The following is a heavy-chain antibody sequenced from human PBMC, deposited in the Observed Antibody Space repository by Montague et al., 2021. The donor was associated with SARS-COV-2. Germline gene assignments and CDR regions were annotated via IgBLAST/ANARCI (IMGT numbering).Heavy chain of an antibody. V-gene: IGHV4-59*13. Sequence: SETLSLTCTVSGGSISSYYWSWIRQPPGKGLEWIGYMYNSGSTNYNPSLKRRVTLSVDTSTNQFSLKLSSVTAADTAVYYCAGDFDYWGQGTLVTVSS. CDR1: GGSISSYY. CDR2: MYNSGST. CDR3: AGDFDY. J-gene: IGHJ4*02.